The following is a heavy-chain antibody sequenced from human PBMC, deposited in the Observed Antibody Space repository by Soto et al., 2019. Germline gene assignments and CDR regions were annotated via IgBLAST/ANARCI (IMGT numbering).Heavy chain of an antibody. D-gene: IGHD3-3*01. CDR3: MRVRTRDYCSGYSPLDI. CDR2: INPSGGST. V-gene: IGHV1-46*01. Sequence: QVLLVQSGAEVKKPGASVKISCKTSGYTFTSYIMHWVRQAPGQGLEWVGMINPSGGSTNYAQKFQGGVTVTRDTSTRTVYMDLSSLRSEDTSGYYCMRVRTRDYCSGYSPLDIWGQGTMVTVSS. J-gene: IGHJ3*02. CDR1: GYTFTSYI.